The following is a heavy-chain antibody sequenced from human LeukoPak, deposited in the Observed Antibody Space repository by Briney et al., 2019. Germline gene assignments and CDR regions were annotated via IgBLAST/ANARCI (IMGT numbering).Heavy chain of an antibody. CDR1: GGSISSYY. J-gene: IGHJ4*02. Sequence: SETPSHTCTVSGGSISSYYWSWIRQPPGKGLEWIGYIYYSGSANYNPSLKSRVTISVDTSKNQFSLKLNSVTAADTAVYYCARAASYRFDYWGQGTLVTVSS. CDR2: IYYSGSA. V-gene: IGHV4-59*01. D-gene: IGHD1-26*01. CDR3: ARAASYRFDY.